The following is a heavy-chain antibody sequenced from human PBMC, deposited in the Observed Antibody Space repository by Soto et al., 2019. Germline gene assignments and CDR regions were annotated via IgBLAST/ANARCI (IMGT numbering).Heavy chain of an antibody. J-gene: IGHJ5*02. CDR2: IDYSGRT. V-gene: IGHV4-59*01. Sequence: QVQLQESGPGLVKVSETLSLTCTVSGGSINSYYWSWIRQPPGKGLEWVADIDYSGRTNYNPSLKSRLIISVDTSKNQLSLKVRSVTAADTAVYYCAREIRLVGVTGWFDPWGQGTLVTVSS. CDR3: AREIRLVGVTGWFDP. CDR1: GGSINSYY. D-gene: IGHD1-26*01.